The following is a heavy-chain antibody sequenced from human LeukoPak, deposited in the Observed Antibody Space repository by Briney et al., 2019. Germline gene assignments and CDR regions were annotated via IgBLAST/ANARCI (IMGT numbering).Heavy chain of an antibody. Sequence: GGSLTLSCAASGFIVNRNYMSWVRQAPGKKLEWVSAISSKYVTYYADSVKGRFIISRDNSKNTMYLQMNGLRAEDTAIYYCYGIHLGDAFDLWGQGTMVTVSS. V-gene: IGHV3-53*01. CDR1: GFIVNRNY. CDR3: YGIHLGDAFDL. D-gene: IGHD3-16*01. J-gene: IGHJ3*01. CDR2: ISSKYVT.